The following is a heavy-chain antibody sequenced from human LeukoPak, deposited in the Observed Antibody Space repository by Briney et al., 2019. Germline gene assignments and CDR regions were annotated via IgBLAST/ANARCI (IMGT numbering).Heavy chain of an antibody. Sequence: SETLSLTCAVYGESFSGYYWSWIRQPPGKGLEWIGYIYYSGSTNYNPSLKSRVTISVDTSKNQFSLKLSSVTAADTAVYYCARDPGYSYGYRGFDYWGQGTLVTVSS. V-gene: IGHV4-59*01. CDR3: ARDPGYSYGYRGFDY. CDR2: IYYSGST. CDR1: GESFSGYY. D-gene: IGHD5-18*01. J-gene: IGHJ4*02.